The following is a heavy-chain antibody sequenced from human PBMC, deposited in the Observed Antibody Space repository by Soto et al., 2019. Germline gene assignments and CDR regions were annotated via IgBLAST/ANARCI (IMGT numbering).Heavy chain of an antibody. CDR1: GFTFSSYW. D-gene: IGHD3-3*01. J-gene: IGHJ6*02. CDR3: ARDLEVGLAFSYYYGMDV. V-gene: IGHV3-74*01. Sequence: PGGSLRLSCAASGFTFSSYWMHWVRQAPGKGLVWVSRINSDGSSTSYADSVKGRFTISRDNAKNTLYLQMNSLRAEDTAVYYCARDLEVGLAFSYYYGMDVWGQGTTVTVSS. CDR2: INSDGSST.